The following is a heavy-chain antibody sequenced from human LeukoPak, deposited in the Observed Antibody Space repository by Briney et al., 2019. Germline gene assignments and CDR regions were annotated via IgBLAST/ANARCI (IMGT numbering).Heavy chain of an antibody. V-gene: IGHV3-33*01. CDR3: ARDECSSTSCYFYYYYGMDV. Sequence: PGRSLRLSCAASGFTFSSYGMHWVRQAPGKGLEWVAVIWYDGSNKYYADSVKGRFTISRDNSKNTLYLQMNSLRAEDTAVYYCARDECSSTSCYFYYYYGMDVWGQGTTVTVSS. J-gene: IGHJ6*02. CDR1: GFTFSSYG. CDR2: IWYDGSNK. D-gene: IGHD2-2*01.